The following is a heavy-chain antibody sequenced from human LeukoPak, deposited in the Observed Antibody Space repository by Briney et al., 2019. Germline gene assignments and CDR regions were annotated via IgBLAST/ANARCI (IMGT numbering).Heavy chain of an antibody. D-gene: IGHD3-22*01. Sequence: GGSLRLSCAASGFTFSSYGMHWVRQAPGKGLEWVAVMWYDGSNKYYADSVKGRFTISRDNSKNTLYLQMNSLRAGDTAVYHCAKDRDYYDSSGYHTDAFDIWGQGTMVTVSS. J-gene: IGHJ3*02. CDR2: MWYDGSNK. CDR1: GFTFSSYG. CDR3: AKDRDYYDSSGYHTDAFDI. V-gene: IGHV3-33*06.